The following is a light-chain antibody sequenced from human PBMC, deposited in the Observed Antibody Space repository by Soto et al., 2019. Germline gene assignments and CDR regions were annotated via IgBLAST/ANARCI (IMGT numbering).Light chain of an antibody. CDR1: SSDVGGYNY. CDR2: EVN. V-gene: IGLV2-8*01. CDR3: SSYAGSSNV. Sequence: LAQPPSASGSPGQSVAISCTGTSSDVGGYNYVSWYQQHPGKAPKLMIYEVNKRPSGVPDRFSGSKSGNTASLTVSGLQAEDEADYYCSSYAGSSNVFGTGTKVTVL. J-gene: IGLJ1*01.